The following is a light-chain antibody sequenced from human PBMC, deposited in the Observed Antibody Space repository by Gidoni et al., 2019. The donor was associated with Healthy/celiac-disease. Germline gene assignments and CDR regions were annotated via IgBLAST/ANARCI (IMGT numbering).Light chain of an antibody. CDR2: AAS. V-gene: IGKV1-39*01. CDR3: QQSYSTPPT. Sequence: DIQITQSPSSLSASVGDRVTITCRASQSISSYLNWYKQKPGKAPKLLIYAASSLQSGVPSRFSGSGSGTDFTLTISSLQNEDFATYYCQQSYSTPPTFGQGTKLEIK. CDR1: QSISSY. J-gene: IGKJ2*01.